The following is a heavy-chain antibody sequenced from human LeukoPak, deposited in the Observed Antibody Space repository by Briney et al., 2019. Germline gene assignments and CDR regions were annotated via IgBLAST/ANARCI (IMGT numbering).Heavy chain of an antibody. J-gene: IGHJ6*02. CDR2: ISTSGGSS. CDR3: ARDSSSPYYYGMDV. D-gene: IGHD6-13*01. Sequence: GGSLRLSCAASGFTFSSYAMSWVRQAPGKGLEWVSGISTSGGSSSYADSVKGRFTISRDNAKNSLYLQMNSLRAEDTAVYYCARDSSSPYYYGMDVWGQGTTVTVSS. V-gene: IGHV3-23*01. CDR1: GFTFSSYA.